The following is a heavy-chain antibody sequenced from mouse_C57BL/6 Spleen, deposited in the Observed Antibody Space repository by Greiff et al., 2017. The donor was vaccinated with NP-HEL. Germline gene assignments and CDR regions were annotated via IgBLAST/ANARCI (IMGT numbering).Heavy chain of an antibody. CDR3: ARSKSDYGSSFYYFDY. V-gene: IGHV1-63*01. J-gene: IGHJ2*01. CDR2: IYPGGGYT. D-gene: IGHD1-1*01. CDR1: GYTFTNYW. Sequence: QVQLKQSGAELVRPGTSVKMSCKASGYTFTNYWIGWAKQRPGHGLEWIGDIYPGGGYTNYNEKFKGKATLTADKSSSTAYMQFSSLTSEDSAIYYCARSKSDYGSSFYYFDYWGQGTTLTVSS.